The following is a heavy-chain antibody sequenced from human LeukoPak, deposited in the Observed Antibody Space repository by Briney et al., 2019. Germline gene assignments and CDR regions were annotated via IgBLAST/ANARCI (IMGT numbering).Heavy chain of an antibody. Sequence: SETLSLTCTVSGGSISSYYWSRIRQPPGKGLEWIGYIYYSGSTNYNPSLKSRVTISVDTSKNQFSLKLSSVTAADTAVYYCARDSSGYLVWYFDLWGRGTLVTVSS. D-gene: IGHD3-22*01. V-gene: IGHV4-59*01. CDR2: IYYSGST. CDR1: GGSISSYY. CDR3: ARDSSGYLVWYFDL. J-gene: IGHJ2*01.